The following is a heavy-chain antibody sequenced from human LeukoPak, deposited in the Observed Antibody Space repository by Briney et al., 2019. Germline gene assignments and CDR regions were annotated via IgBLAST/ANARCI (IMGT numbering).Heavy chain of an antibody. CDR3: ARSNQADDY. CDR2: INPGGSSI. V-gene: IGHV3-74*01. Sequence: GGSLRLSCAASGFTLSSYWMHWVRQVPGKGLVWVARINPGGSSITYAGSVKGRFTISRDNAKNTLYLQMDSLRAEDTGVYYCARSNQADDYWGQGTLVTVSS. CDR1: GFTLSSYW. D-gene: IGHD1-14*01. J-gene: IGHJ4*02.